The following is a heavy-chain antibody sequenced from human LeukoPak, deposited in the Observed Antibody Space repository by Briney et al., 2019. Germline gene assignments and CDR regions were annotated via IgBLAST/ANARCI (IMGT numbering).Heavy chain of an antibody. Sequence: SETLSLTCTVSAGAISSGGDYWSWIRQHPGKGLEWIGYIYYSGSISYNPSLKGRFTMSVDTSNAQFYLNLSSLTAADTAVYSCARSTVATFSCFDIWGQGTMVTVSS. CDR2: IYYSGSI. D-gene: IGHD4-17*01. CDR3: ARSTVATFSCFDI. J-gene: IGHJ3*02. CDR1: AGAISSGGDY. V-gene: IGHV4-31*03.